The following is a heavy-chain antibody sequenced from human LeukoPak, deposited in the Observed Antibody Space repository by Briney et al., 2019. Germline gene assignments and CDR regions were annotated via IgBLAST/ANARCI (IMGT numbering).Heavy chain of an antibody. CDR3: ARGSNYFDSSGYYYPDY. V-gene: IGHV4-4*02. D-gene: IGHD3-22*01. Sequence: PSETLSLTCAVSGGSIRSSNWWSWVRQPPGKGLEWIGEIYHSGSTNYSPSLKSRVTISVDKSKNQFSLRLSSVTAADTAVYYCARGSNYFDSSGYYYPDYWGQGTLVTVSS. CDR2: IYHSGST. CDR1: GGSIRSSNW. J-gene: IGHJ4*02.